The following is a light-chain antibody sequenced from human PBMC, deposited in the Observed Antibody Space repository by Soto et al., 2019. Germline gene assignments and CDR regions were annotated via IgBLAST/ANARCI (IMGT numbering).Light chain of an antibody. Sequence: EIVLTQSPGTLSLSPGERATLSCRASQSVSSSYLAWYQQKPGQAPRLLIYGASSRATGIPDWFSGSGSGTDFTLTISRLEPEDFAVYYCHQYDSSPLTFGRGTKVEIK. J-gene: IGKJ4*01. CDR3: HQYDSSPLT. CDR2: GAS. CDR1: QSVSSSY. V-gene: IGKV3-20*01.